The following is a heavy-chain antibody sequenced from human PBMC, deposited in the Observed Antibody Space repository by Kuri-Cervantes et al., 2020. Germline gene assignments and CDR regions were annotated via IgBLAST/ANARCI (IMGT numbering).Heavy chain of an antibody. J-gene: IGHJ5*02. Sequence: ASVKVSCKASGYTFTSYGISWVRQAPGQGLEWMGWISAYNGNTNYAQKLQGRVTMTTDTSTSTAYMELRSLRSDDTAVYYCARQGVPKSIAVAGTKVGRSVWFDPWGQGTLVTVSS. V-gene: IGHV1-18*01. CDR3: ARQGVPKSIAVAGTKVGRSVWFDP. CDR1: GYTFTSYG. D-gene: IGHD6-19*01. CDR2: ISAYNGNT.